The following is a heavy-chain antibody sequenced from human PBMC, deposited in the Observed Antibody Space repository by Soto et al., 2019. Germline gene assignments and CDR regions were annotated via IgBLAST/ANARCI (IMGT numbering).Heavy chain of an antibody. D-gene: IGHD3-10*01. CDR3: ARGLQSAVLDY. J-gene: IGHJ4*02. CDR2: IYYSGST. CDR1: GGSISSYY. Sequence: QVQLQESGPRLVKPSETLSLTCTVSGGSISSYYWNWIRQPPGKGLEWIGYIYYSGSTNYNHSLKSRVTIPPDTSKNQFALKLNAVTAADTAMYYCARGLQSAVLDYWGQGTPVTVSS. V-gene: IGHV4-59*01.